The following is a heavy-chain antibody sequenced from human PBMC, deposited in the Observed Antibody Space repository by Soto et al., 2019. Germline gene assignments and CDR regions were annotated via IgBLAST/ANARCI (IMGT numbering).Heavy chain of an antibody. D-gene: IGHD1-7*01. CDR3: ARDGVSTGTTVILDS. CDR2: TYFRSKWYT. V-gene: IGHV6-1*01. Sequence: SHTLPLTCYISGGNVSSNSAAWNWIKKSPSRGLEWLGRTYFRSKWYTDYADSVRDRVAINPDTSKNQFSLQMKSVTPEDSAIYYCARDGVSTGTTVILDSWGQGTLVTVSS. CDR1: GGNVSSNSAA. J-gene: IGHJ4*02.